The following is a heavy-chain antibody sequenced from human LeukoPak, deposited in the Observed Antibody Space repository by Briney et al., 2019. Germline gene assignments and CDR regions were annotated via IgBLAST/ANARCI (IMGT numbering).Heavy chain of an antibody. CDR1: GYTFTGYY. J-gene: IGHJ5*02. D-gene: IGHD3-22*01. V-gene: IGHV1-2*02. CDR2: INPNSGGT. Sequence: ASVKVSCKASGYTFTGYYMHWVRQAPGQGLEWMGWINPNSGGTNYAQKFQGRVTMTRDTSISTAYMELSRLRSDDTAVYYCARDRDPYYDSSGYYTQFDPWGQGTLATVSS. CDR3: ARDRDPYYDSSGYYTQFDP.